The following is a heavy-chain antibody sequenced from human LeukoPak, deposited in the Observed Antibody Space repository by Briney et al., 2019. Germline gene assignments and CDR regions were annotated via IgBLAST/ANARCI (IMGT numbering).Heavy chain of an antibody. CDR1: GGSISSYY. Sequence: PSETLSLTCTVSGGSISSYYWSWIRQPPGKGLEWIGYIYYSGSTNYNPSLKSRVTISVDTSKNQFSLKLSSVTAADTAVYYCARHAAVTRDFGYWGQGTLVTVSS. V-gene: IGHV4-59*08. J-gene: IGHJ4*02. CDR3: ARHAAVTRDFGY. D-gene: IGHD4-17*01. CDR2: IYYSGST.